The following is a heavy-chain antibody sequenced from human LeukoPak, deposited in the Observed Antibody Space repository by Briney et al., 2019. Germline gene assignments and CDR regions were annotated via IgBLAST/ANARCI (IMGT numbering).Heavy chain of an antibody. CDR2: IYYRGST. CDR3: ARHERDASLDHALDI. CDR1: GGSISSYY. V-gene: IGHV4-59*08. Sequence: PSETLSLTCTVWGGSISSYYWSWVRQPPGKGLEWIGDIYYRGSTSYNPSLKSRVIILVDTSKNQCSLKLSSVTAADTAVYYCARHERDASLDHALDIWGQGTMVTVSS. D-gene: IGHD5-24*01. J-gene: IGHJ3*02.